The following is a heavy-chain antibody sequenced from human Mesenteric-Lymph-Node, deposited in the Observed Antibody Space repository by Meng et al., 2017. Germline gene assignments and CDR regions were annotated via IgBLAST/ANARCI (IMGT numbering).Heavy chain of an antibody. J-gene: IGHJ5*02. D-gene: IGHD6-13*01. Sequence: QQQLQESGPGLVKPSETLSLTCTVSGGPINSSSYYWGWIRQPPGKGLEWIGSIYYSGRTYYTPSLKSRVIISVDTSKNQFSLKLSSVTAADTAVYYCARPIAAAGWFDPWGQGTLVTVSS. CDR3: ARPIAAAGWFDP. CDR2: IYYSGRT. V-gene: IGHV4-39*01. CDR1: GGPINSSSYY.